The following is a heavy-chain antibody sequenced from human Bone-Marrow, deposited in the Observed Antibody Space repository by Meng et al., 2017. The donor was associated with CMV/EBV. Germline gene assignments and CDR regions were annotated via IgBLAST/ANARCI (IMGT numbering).Heavy chain of an antibody. CDR1: GGTFNNYD. D-gene: IGHD4-23*01. Sequence: SVTVSCQPSGGTFNNYDVSWVRQAPGQGIEWMGEIIPMFGTVQYAQKFRGRVSITTDASTSSAYMDLNSLGSEDTAVDYCATGFADYGGNAALRSWGQGTLVTVSS. CDR3: ATGFADYGGNAALRS. V-gene: IGHV1-69*05. J-gene: IGHJ5*02. CDR2: IIPMFGTV.